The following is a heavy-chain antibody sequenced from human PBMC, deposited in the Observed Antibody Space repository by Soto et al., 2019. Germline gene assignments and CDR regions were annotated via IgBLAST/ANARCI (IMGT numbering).Heavy chain of an antibody. J-gene: IGHJ4*01. D-gene: IGHD2-21*02. CDR1: GLSLDTSGVG. CDR2: IYWDDDK. CDR3: ADIFDGDWGWAYEY. Sequence: QITLKESVPTLVKPTQTLTLTCTFSGLSLDTSGVGVGWIRQPPGKTLEWLALIYWDDDKRYSPSLNSRLTITKDTSNKQVVLRMTNGDPVDTATSYFADIFDGDWGWAYEYWGHGDLVPVSS. V-gene: IGHV2-5*02.